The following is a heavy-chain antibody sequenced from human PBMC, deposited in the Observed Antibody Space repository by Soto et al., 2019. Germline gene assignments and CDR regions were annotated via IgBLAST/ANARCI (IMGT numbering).Heavy chain of an antibody. CDR1: GGSIRSYY. D-gene: IGHD5-18*01. CDR3: ARGAADTAMVDS. CDR2: IFYSGST. J-gene: IGHJ4*02. V-gene: IGHV4-59*01. Sequence: SETLSLTRTVSGGSIRSYYWPWIRQPPGKGLEWLGYIFYSGSTFYNPSLKSRVTISIHTSKSQFSLQPTSVTAADTAVYYCARGAADTAMVDSWGQGTLVTVSS.